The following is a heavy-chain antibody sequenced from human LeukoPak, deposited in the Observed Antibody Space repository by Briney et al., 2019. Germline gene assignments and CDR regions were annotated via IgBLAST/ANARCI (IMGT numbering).Heavy chain of an antibody. CDR3: ARDKGHFDVDY. J-gene: IGHJ4*02. CDR1: GGSISSSGYY. CDR2: IHYSGST. V-gene: IGHV4-39*07. Sequence: SETLSLTCTVSGGSISSSGYYWGWIRQPPGKCLEWNGSIHYSGSTHYIPSLKSRLTISADTSKNQFSLKLSSVTAADTAVYYCARDKGHFDVDYWGQGTLVTVSS. D-gene: IGHD3-9*01.